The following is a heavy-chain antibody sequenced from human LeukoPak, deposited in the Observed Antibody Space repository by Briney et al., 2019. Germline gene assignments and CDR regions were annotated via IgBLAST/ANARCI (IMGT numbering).Heavy chain of an antibody. CDR2: MYRGGST. V-gene: IGHV3-53*01. CDR1: GFAVSRGR. J-gene: IGHJ4*02. Sequence: VVLLWLSFGASGFAVSRGRVWMLREAASIEPKWISVMYRGGSTHYADSVKGRFTITRDNSKNTVYLQMSSLREEDTAVYFCAGGRDSEWLPFDHWGQGTLLTVSS. D-gene: IGHD3-3*01. CDR3: AGGRDSEWLPFDH.